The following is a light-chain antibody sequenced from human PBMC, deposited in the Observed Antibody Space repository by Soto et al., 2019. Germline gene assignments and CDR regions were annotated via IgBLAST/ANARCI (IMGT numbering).Light chain of an antibody. CDR3: SSYTSSSTVV. V-gene: IGLV2-14*01. CDR1: SSDVGGYNY. Sequence: QSALTQPASVSGSPGQSITISCTGTSSDVGGYNYVSWYQQHPGKAPKLMIYDVSNRPSGVSNRFSGSKSGNTASLTISGLRGEDEADYYCSSYTSSSTVVFGGGTQLTVL. CDR2: DVS. J-gene: IGLJ2*01.